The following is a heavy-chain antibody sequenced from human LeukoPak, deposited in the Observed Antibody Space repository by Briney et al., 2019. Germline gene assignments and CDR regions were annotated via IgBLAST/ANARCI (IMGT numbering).Heavy chain of an antibody. CDR2: IKQDGSEK. CDR3: VKGAIQSSLMDY. V-gene: IGHV3-7*03. D-gene: IGHD6-19*01. Sequence: GGSLRLSCAVSGFTFSSFWMSWVRQAPGKGLEWVANIKQDGSEKYYVDSVKGRFTISRDNAKNSLFLQMNSLRAEDTAVYYCVKGAIQSSLMDYWGQGTLVTVSS. CDR1: GFTFSSFW. J-gene: IGHJ4*02.